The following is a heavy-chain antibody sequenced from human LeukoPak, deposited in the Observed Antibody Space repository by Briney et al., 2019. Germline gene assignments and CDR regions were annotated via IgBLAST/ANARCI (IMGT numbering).Heavy chain of an antibody. CDR1: GFTFSGYE. Sequence: GGSLRLSCAASGFTFSGYEMIWVRQAPGKGLEWVSYISSSGSTIYYADSVKGRFTISRDNAKNSLYLQMNSLGAEDTAVYYCARVSSVVAKPSDYWGQGTLVTVSS. J-gene: IGHJ4*02. CDR2: ISSSGSTI. D-gene: IGHD5-12*01. V-gene: IGHV3-48*03. CDR3: ARVSSVVAKPSDY.